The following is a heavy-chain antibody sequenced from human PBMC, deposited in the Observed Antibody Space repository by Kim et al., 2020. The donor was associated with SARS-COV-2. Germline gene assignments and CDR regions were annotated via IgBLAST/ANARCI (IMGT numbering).Heavy chain of an antibody. V-gene: IGHV4-39*07. J-gene: IGHJ4*02. CDR1: GGSISSSSYY. CDR2: IYYSGST. Sequence: SETLSLTCTVSGGSISSSSYYWGWIRQPPGKGLEWIGSIYYSGSTYYNPSLKSRVTISVDTSKNQFSLKLSSVTAADTAVYYCARGKWQQLAHFDYWGQG. D-gene: IGHD6-13*01. CDR3: ARGKWQQLAHFDY.